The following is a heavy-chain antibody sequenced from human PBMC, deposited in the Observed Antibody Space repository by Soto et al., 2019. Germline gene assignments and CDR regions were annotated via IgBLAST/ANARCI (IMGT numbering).Heavy chain of an antibody. CDR3: STAEVDY. CDR1: GFTFGNYW. V-gene: IGHV3-74*01. Sequence: GGSLRLSCAASGFTFGNYWMHWVRQAPGRGLEWVSRMNSDGSTTNYADSVKGRFTVSRDNAKNTLYLQMNSLRSEDTAVYYCSTAEVDYWGPGTLVTVSS. CDR2: MNSDGSTT. J-gene: IGHJ4*02.